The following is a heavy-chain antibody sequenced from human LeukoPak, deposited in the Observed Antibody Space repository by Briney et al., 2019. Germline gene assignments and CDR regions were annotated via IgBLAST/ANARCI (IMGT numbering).Heavy chain of an antibody. CDR3: ARHSSCSSTSCYPNWYFDL. V-gene: IGHV4-59*08. Sequence: SETLSLTCTVSGGSISSYYWSWIRQPPGKGLEWIGYIYYSGSTKYNPSLKRRVTISVDTSKNQFSLKLSSVAAADTAVYSCARHSSCSSTSCYPNWYFDLWGRGTLVTVSS. J-gene: IGHJ2*01. CDR2: IYYSGST. CDR1: GGSISSYY. D-gene: IGHD2-2*01.